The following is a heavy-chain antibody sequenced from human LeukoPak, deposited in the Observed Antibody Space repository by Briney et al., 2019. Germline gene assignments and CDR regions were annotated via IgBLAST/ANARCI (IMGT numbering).Heavy chain of an antibody. CDR1: GITLSNYG. V-gene: IGHV3-23*01. Sequence: PGGSLRLSCAVSGITLSNYGMSWVRQAPGKGLEWVAGISDSGGSTNYADSVKGRFTISRDNPKNTLYLQMNSLRAEDTAVYFCAKRGVVIRVILVGFHKAAYYFESWAGSPGHRLL. D-gene: IGHD3/OR15-3a*01. J-gene: IGHJ4*02. CDR2: ISDSGGST. CDR3: AKRGVVIRVILVGFHKAAYYFES.